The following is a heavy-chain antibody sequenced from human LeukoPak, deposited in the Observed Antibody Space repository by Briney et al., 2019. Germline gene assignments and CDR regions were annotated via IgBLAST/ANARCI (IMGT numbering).Heavy chain of an antibody. CDR3: ARDLYRIVVVPHYFDY. CDR2: IRYDGSNK. CDR1: GFTFSSYG. Sequence: PGGSLRLSCAASGFTFSSYGMHWVRQAPGKGLEWVAFIRYDGSNKYYADSVKGRFTISRDNAKNSLSLQMNSLRAEDTAVYYCARDLYRIVVVPHYFDYWGQGTLVTVSS. J-gene: IGHJ4*02. D-gene: IGHD3-22*01. V-gene: IGHV3-30*02.